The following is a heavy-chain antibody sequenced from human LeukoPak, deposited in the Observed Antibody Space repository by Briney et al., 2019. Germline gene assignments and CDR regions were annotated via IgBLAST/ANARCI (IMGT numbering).Heavy chain of an antibody. CDR1: GGTFSSYA. CDR2: IIPIFGTA. CDR3: ARYCSGGSCPYYYYGMDV. J-gene: IGHJ6*04. Sequence: ASVKVSCKASGGTFSSYAISWVRQAPGQGLEWMGGIIPIFGTANYAQKFQGRVTNTADESTSTAYMELSSLRSEDTAVYYCARYCSGGSCPYYYYGMDVWGKGTTVTVSS. V-gene: IGHV1-69*01. D-gene: IGHD2-15*01.